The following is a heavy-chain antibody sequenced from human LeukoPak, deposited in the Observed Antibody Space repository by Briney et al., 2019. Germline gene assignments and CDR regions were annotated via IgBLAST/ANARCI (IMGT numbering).Heavy chain of an antibody. J-gene: IGHJ4*02. CDR1: GFTLGSHD. CDR3: VREARGYHYTYFDY. D-gene: IGHD5-18*01. CDR2: VSSGFHA. V-gene: IGHV3-13*01. Sequence: GGSPRLSCTASGFTLGSHDMHWVRQIPGQGLEWVAAVSSGFHAFFADSVQGRFTVSGEDARNSLYLQMNSLRAGDTAVYYCVREARGYHYTYFDYWGQGTLVTVSS.